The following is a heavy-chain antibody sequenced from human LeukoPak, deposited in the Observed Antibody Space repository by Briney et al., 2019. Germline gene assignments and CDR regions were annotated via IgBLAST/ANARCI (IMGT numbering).Heavy chain of an antibody. D-gene: IGHD3-22*01. V-gene: IGHV4-4*02. CDR2: MYLSGTT. CDR3: AGLVGRYSSGLYYYYFDY. CDR1: GFTFSSYR. Sequence: GSLRLSCAVSGFTFSSYRMSWVRQPPGKGLEWIGEMYLSGTTHSNPSVKSRVTISIDKSKNQFFLNLSSVTAADTAVYYCAGLVGRYSSGLYYYYFDYWGQGTLVTVSS. J-gene: IGHJ4*02.